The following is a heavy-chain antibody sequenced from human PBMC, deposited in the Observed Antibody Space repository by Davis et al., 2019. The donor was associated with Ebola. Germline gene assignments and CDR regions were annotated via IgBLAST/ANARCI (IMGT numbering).Heavy chain of an antibody. V-gene: IGHV3-23*01. J-gene: IGHJ3*02. CDR1: GFRFDNYG. CDR3: AKDPPSLRYFDWSI. CDR2: LNHRGGDT. Sequence: GGSLRLSCAAGGFRFDNYGMSWVRQAPGKGLEWISHLNHRGGDTDYADSVKGRFTISRDNSKNTLYLQMNSLRGDDTAVYYCAKDPPSLRYFDWSIWGQGTMVTVSS. D-gene: IGHD3-9*01.